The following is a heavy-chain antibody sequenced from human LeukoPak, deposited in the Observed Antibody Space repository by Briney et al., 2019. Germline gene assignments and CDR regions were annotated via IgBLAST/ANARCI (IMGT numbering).Heavy chain of an antibody. CDR1: AGSISSYY. V-gene: IGHV4-59*01. J-gene: IGHJ5*02. CDR2: IYYSGST. D-gene: IGHD2-2*01. CDR3: ARGEDCSSTSCFWFDP. Sequence: SETLSLTCTVSAGSISSYYWSWIRQPPGKGLEWIGYIYYSGSTNYNPSLKSRVTISVDTSKNQFSLKLSSVTAADTAVYYCARGEDCSSTSCFWFDPWGQGTLVTVSS.